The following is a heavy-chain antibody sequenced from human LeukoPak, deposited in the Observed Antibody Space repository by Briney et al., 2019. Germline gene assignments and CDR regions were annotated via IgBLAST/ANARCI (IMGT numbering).Heavy chain of an antibody. V-gene: IGHV1-8*03. J-gene: IGHJ6*03. Sequence: VAVKVSCKDSGYSFSSYDISWVRHATGEGLEWRGWMISNSGTTVYAQKLQGRVTITRNTPISTTYIELRSMRSEDAAVYYCARRVAAAQRRDYYYYMDVWGKGTTVTVSS. CDR1: GYSFSSYD. D-gene: IGHD6-13*01. CDR3: ARRVAAAQRRDYYYYMDV. CDR2: MISNSGTT.